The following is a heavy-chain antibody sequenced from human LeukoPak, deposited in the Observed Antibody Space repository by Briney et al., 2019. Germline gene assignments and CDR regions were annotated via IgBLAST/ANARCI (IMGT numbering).Heavy chain of an antibody. CDR1: GYTFTGYY. V-gene: IGHV1-2*02. Sequence: GASVKVSCKASGYTFTGYYMHWVRQAPGQGLEWMGWINPNSGGTNYAQKFQGRVTMTRDTSISTAYMELSRLRSDDTAVYYCARGGTLCSSTSCYNNWSDPWGQGTLVTVS. D-gene: IGHD2-2*01. J-gene: IGHJ5*02. CDR3: ARGGTLCSSTSCYNNWSDP. CDR2: INPNSGGT.